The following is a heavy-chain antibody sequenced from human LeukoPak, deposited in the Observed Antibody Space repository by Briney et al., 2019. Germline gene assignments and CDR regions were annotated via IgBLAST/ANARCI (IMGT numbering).Heavy chain of an antibody. Sequence: GGPLRLSCTASGFPFDDHGMSWVRQAPGKGLEWVAGINWNGDSTGYADPVKGRFTISRDNAKNSLYLQVNSLRAEDTAVYYCARDPRSRRAVGGDYGLFDSWGQGTLVIVSS. V-gene: IGHV3-20*04. CDR2: INWNGDST. CDR1: GFPFDDHG. CDR3: ARDPRSRRAVGGDYGLFDS. D-gene: IGHD4-17*01. J-gene: IGHJ5*01.